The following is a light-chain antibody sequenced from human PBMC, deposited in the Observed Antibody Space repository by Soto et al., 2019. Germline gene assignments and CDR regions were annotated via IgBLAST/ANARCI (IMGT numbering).Light chain of an antibody. J-gene: IGKJ4*01. Sequence: DIQMTQSPSSLSASVGDRVTITCRASQTISTYLNWYQQKPGRAPKLLIFAASSLQSGVPPRFRVRGSGTDFTLTVSSLQPEDFATYFCQQGYSTPLTFGGGTKVDIK. CDR3: QQGYSTPLT. CDR1: QTISTY. CDR2: AAS. V-gene: IGKV1-39*01.